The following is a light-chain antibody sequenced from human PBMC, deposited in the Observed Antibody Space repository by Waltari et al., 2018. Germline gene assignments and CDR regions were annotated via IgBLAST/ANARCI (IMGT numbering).Light chain of an antibody. CDR3: QHYDGSVVT. CDR2: GTS. Sequence: RAPLSCRASQSVTSISFTWYQQRPGQAPRLLIYGTSSRATDIPDRFSGSGSGTDFTLTISRLEPEDFAVYFCQHYDGSVVTFGGGTKVEI. CDR1: QSVTSIS. J-gene: IGKJ4*01. V-gene: IGKV3-20*01.